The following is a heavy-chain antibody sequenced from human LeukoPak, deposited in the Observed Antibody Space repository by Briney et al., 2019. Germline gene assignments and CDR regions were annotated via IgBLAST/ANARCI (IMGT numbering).Heavy chain of an antibody. D-gene: IGHD4-17*01. Sequence: PGRSLRLSCAASGFTFSLYGMQWVRQAPDKGLEWVAIISYDGSNAYYADSVKGRFTISRDNAKNTLYLQMNSLRAEDTAVYYCAKDRGGNGDLYYFDYWGQGTRVTVSS. CDR3: AKDRGGNGDLYYFDY. CDR2: ISYDGSNA. V-gene: IGHV3-30*18. CDR1: GFTFSLYG. J-gene: IGHJ4*02.